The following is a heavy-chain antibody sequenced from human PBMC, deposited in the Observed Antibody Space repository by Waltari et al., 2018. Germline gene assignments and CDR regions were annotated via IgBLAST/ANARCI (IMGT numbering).Heavy chain of an antibody. J-gene: IGHJ4*02. CDR2: LKPNSVNT. CDR3: ARAELDCSSTSCYPAG. CDR1: GYTFTSYD. V-gene: IGHV1-8*01. Sequence: QVQLVQSGAEVKKPGASVKVSCQASGYTFTSYDINWVRQATGQGLEWMGWLKPNSVNTGYAQKFQGRVTMPRKTFISTAYMELSSLRSEDTAVYYCARAELDCSSTSCYPAGWGQGTLVTVSS. D-gene: IGHD2-2*01.